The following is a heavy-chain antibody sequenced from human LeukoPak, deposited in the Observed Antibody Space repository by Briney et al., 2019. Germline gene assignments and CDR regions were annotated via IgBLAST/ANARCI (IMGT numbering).Heavy chain of an antibody. J-gene: IGHJ5*02. CDR1: GYTFTRYG. D-gene: IGHD3-10*01. Sequence: ASVKVSCKASGYTFTRYGISWVRQAPGQGLEWMGWISAYNGNTNYAQKLQGRVTMTTDTSTSTAYMELRSLRSDDTAVYYCARLTYGSGSYRFDPWGQGTLVTVSS. CDR3: ARLTYGSGSYRFDP. V-gene: IGHV1-18*01. CDR2: ISAYNGNT.